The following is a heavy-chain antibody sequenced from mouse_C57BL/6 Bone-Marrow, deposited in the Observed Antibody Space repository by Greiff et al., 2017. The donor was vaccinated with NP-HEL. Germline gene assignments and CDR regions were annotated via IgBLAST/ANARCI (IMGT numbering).Heavy chain of an antibody. CDR2: IYPGSGNT. Sequence: VQLQQSGPELVKPGASVKISCKASGYSFTSYYIHWVKQRPGQGLEWIGWIYPGSGNTKYNEKFKGKATLTADTSSSTAYMQLSSLTSEDSAVYYCARVGDGYPFAYWGQGTLVTVSA. V-gene: IGHV1-66*01. CDR1: GYSFTSYY. J-gene: IGHJ3*01. D-gene: IGHD2-3*01. CDR3: ARVGDGYPFAY.